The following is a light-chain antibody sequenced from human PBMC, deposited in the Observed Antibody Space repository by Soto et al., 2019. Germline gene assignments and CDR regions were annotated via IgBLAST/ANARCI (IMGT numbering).Light chain of an antibody. J-gene: IGLJ2*01. CDR2: DNN. CDR3: AAWDTSLHALI. Sequence: QSVLPQPPAVSAAPGQMVTISCSGTSSNIGSTYVSWYQHLPGTAPKLLIYDNNKRPSGIPARFSGSKSGTSATLGITGLQTGDEADYYCAAWDTSLHALILGGGTKLTV. CDR1: SSNIGSTY. V-gene: IGLV1-51*01.